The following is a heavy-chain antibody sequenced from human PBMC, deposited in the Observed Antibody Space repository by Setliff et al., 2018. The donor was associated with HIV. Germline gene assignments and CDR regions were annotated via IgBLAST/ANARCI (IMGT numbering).Heavy chain of an antibody. CDR1: GGTFSSYT. CDR3: ARCGAGEWHLYMDV. V-gene: IGHV1-69*02. J-gene: IGHJ6*03. D-gene: IGHD3-16*01. CDR2: SIPILGIG. Sequence: SVKFSCKASGGTFSSYTINWVRQAPGQGLEWMGRSIPILGIGNDEQAQKFKGRVTFTADKSTSTVYMELSSLRSEDTAVYYCARCGAGEWHLYMDVWGKGTAVTVS.